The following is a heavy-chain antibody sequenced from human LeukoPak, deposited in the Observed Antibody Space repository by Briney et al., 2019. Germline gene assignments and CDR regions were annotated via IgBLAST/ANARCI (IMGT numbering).Heavy chain of an antibody. CDR2: IKTDGSEK. Sequence: GGSLRLSCEGSGFTFSNYWMGWVRQAPGKGLRWVANIKTDGSEKYYVDSVKGRFTISRDNAKNSLYLQMNSLRAEDTAVYYCATYSSLNRREFQFWGQGTLLTVSS. D-gene: IGHD3-22*01. CDR1: GFTFSNYW. CDR3: ATYSSLNRREFQF. J-gene: IGHJ1*01. V-gene: IGHV3-7*01.